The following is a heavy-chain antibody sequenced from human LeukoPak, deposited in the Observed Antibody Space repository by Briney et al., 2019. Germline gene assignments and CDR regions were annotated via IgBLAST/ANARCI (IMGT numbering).Heavy chain of an antibody. V-gene: IGHV3-21*01. J-gene: IGHJ1*01. D-gene: IGHD2-21*02. CDR3: ATCSGGDCYSILRYFQH. Sequence: GGSLRLSCVASGFTFSSHTMNWVRQAPGKGLEWVSSISSSSIYKYYADSMKGRFTISRDNAKNSLFLQIDSLRGEDTAVYYCATCSGGDCYSILRYFQHWGQGTLVTVSS. CDR1: GFTFSSHT. CDR2: ISSSSIYK.